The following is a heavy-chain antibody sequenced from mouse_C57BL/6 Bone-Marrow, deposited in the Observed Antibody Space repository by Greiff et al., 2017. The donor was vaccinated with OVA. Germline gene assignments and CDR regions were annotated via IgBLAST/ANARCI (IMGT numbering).Heavy chain of an antibody. D-gene: IGHD4-1*01. CDR3: ERKSLGYYAMDY. CDR2: INPNYGTT. CDR1: GYSFTDYN. Sequence: VQLQQSGPELVKPGASVKISCKASGYSFTDYNMNWVKQSNGKSLEWIGVINPNYGTTSYNQKFKGKATLTVDQSSSTAYMQINSLTSEDYAVYFCERKSLGYYAMDYWGQGTSVTVSS. V-gene: IGHV1-39*01. J-gene: IGHJ4*01.